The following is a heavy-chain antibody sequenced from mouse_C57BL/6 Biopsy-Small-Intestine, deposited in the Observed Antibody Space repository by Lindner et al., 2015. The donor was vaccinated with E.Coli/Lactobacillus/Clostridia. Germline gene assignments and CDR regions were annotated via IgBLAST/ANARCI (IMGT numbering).Heavy chain of an antibody. J-gene: IGHJ4*01. CDR3: ARRGVVSSGDYAIDY. V-gene: IGHV5-17*01. CDR1: GFTFSDYG. D-gene: IGHD1-1*01. CDR2: ISSGSSTI. Sequence: VQLQESGGGLVKPGGSLKISCAAPGFTFSDYGMHWVRQAPEKGLEWVAYISSGSSTIYYADTVKGRFTISKDNAKNTLFLQMTSLRSEDTAMYYCARRGVVSSGDYAIDYWGQGTSVTVSS.